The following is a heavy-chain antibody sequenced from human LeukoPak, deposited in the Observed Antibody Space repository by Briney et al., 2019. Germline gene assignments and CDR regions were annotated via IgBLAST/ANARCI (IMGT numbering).Heavy chain of an antibody. V-gene: IGHV4-28*03. J-gene: IGHJ6*02. D-gene: IGHD2-15*01. CDR2: ISYSGST. Sequence: PSDTLSLTCNFSIKSSDWWGWIRLPPGKGLEWIGSISYSGSTNYNPSLESRVTMSIDTSKNQFSLKLRSVTAADTAVYYCARDRGDIVVVVAAPYYYYGMDVWGQGTTVTVSS. CDR3: ARDRGDIVVVVAAPYYYYGMDV. CDR1: IKSSDW.